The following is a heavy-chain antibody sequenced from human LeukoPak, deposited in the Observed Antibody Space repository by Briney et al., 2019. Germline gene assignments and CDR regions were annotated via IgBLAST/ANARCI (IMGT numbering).Heavy chain of an antibody. Sequence: GGSLRLSCAASGFTLSSYAMHWVRQAPGKGLEWVAVISYDGSNKYYADSVKGRFTISRDNSNTTLYLQMNSLRAEDTAVYYCASLAVAGTGNYWGQGTLVTVSS. CDR1: GFTLSSYA. V-gene: IGHV3-30*04. CDR2: ISYDGSNK. CDR3: ASLAVAGTGNY. J-gene: IGHJ4*02. D-gene: IGHD6-19*01.